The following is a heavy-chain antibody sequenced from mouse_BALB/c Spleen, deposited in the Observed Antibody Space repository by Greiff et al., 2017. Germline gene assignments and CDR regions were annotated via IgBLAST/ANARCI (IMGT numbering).Heavy chain of an antibody. CDR1: GFTFNDYY. J-gene: IGHJ4*01. CDR3: ARGYGNYVFYYAMDY. Sequence: EVQLQQSGAELVRPGASVKLSCKASGFTFNDYYMHWVKQRPEQGLEWIGRIDPANGNTKYDPKFQGKATITADTSSNTAYLQLSSLTSEDTAVYYCARGYGNYVFYYAMDYWGQGTSVTVSS. CDR2: IDPANGNT. V-gene: IGHV14-1*02. D-gene: IGHD2-1*01.